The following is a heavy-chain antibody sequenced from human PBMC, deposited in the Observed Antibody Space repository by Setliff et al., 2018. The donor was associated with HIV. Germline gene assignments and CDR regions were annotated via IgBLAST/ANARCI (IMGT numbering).Heavy chain of an antibody. J-gene: IGHJ1*01. CDR3: ATDPGYSSTWYSESFQH. CDR1: GNSFHSYA. CDR2: IIPLFGSA. D-gene: IGHD6-13*01. V-gene: IGHV1-69*13. Sequence: SVKVSCKASGNSFHSYAFSWVRQAPGQGLEWMGGIIPLFGSANYAQKFQGRVTITADESTSTVYMEVSGLRSDDTAMYYCATDPGYSSTWYSESFQHWGQGTVVTVSS.